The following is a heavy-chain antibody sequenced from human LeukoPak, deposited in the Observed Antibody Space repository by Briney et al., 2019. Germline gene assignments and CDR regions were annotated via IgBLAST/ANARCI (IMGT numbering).Heavy chain of an antibody. V-gene: IGHV4-30-4*08. CDR1: GGSISSGDYS. Sequence: PSETLSLTCTVSGGSISSGDYSWSWIRQPPGKGLEWIGYIYYSGSTYYNPSLKSRVTISVDTSKNQFSLKLSSVTAADTAVYYCARESAVGATLDYWGQGTLVTVSS. J-gene: IGHJ4*02. CDR3: ARESAVGATLDY. D-gene: IGHD1-26*01. CDR2: IYYSGST.